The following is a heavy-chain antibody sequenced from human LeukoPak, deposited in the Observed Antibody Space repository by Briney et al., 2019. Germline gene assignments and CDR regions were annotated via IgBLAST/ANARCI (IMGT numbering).Heavy chain of an antibody. D-gene: IGHD3-10*01. CDR1: GFSFSFYA. CDR2: ISGSGGST. V-gene: IGHV3-23*01. Sequence: GGSLRLSCAASGFSFSFYAMSWVRQAPGKGLEWVSDISGSGGSTYYADSVKGRFTISRDNSKNTLYLQMNSLRAEDTAVYYCAKDEGAYYGSDYWGQGTLVTVSS. J-gene: IGHJ4*02. CDR3: AKDEGAYYGSDY.